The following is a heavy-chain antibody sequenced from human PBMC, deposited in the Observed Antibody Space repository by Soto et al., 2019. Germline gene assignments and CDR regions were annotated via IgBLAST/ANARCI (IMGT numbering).Heavy chain of an antibody. D-gene: IGHD3-3*01. CDR2: ISGSGGDT. CDR3: AKLDFCTLYNTGLDS. V-gene: IGHV3-23*01. J-gene: IGHJ4*02. Sequence: EVHLLESGGGLVQPGGSLRLSCSASGFTFTSYAMSWVRQAPGKGLEWVSGISGSGGDTKSADSVKGRFTISRDNFKNMLYLQMNSLRAEDTAVYYCAKLDFCTLYNTGLDSWGQGTLVTVSS. CDR1: GFTFTSYA.